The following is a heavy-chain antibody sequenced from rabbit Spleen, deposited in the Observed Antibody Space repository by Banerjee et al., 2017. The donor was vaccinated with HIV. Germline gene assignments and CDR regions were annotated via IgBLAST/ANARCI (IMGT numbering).Heavy chain of an antibody. CDR3: ARWDSPYAGYGDAGDLNL. Sequence: QSLEESGGDLVKPGASLTLTCTASGFTLSSYWMYWVRQAPGKGLEWIARFYSGSSGNTDYASWAKGRFTISKTSSTTVTLQMTALTVADTATYFCARWDSPYAGYGDAGDLNLWGQGTLVTVS. J-gene: IGHJ4*01. V-gene: IGHV1S40*01. CDR2: FYSGSSGNT. D-gene: IGHD6-1*01. CDR1: GFTLSSYW.